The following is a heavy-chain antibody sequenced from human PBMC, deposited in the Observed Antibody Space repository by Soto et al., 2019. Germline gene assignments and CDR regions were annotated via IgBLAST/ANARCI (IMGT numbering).Heavy chain of an antibody. V-gene: IGHV1-2*02. Sequence: VHLVQSATEVKKPGASVKVSCKASGYMFTDYYIYWVRQAPGHGLEWVGWINPRTGFTNYAQKFQVRVTMTRDTSTDTVYLELSGLRSDDTAVYFCARELRSLASPIDFWGQGTLVTVSS. D-gene: IGHD1-26*01. CDR3: ARELRSLASPIDF. CDR2: INPRTGFT. J-gene: IGHJ4*02. CDR1: GYMFTDYY.